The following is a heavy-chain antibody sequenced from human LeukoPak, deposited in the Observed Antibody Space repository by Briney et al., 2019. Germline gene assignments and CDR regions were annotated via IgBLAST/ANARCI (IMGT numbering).Heavy chain of an antibody. Sequence: PSETLSLTCTVSGGSISSYYWSWIRQPPGKGLEWIGYIYYSGSTNCNPSLKSRVTISVDTSKNQFSLKLSSVTAADTAVYYCARHSRPFSMVRGVIGFDYWGQGTLVTVSS. CDR2: IYYSGST. CDR3: ARHSRPFSMVRGVIGFDY. D-gene: IGHD3-10*01. J-gene: IGHJ4*02. CDR1: GGSISSYY. V-gene: IGHV4-59*08.